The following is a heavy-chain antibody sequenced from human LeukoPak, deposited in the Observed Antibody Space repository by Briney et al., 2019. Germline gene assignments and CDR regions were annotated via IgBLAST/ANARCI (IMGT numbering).Heavy chain of an antibody. CDR3: ARDGAPEAYYYDSSGFWWFDP. Sequence: LSLTCAVYGGSFSDYYMSWIRQAPGKGLEWVSYISSSGSTIYYADSVKGRFTISRDNAKNSLYLQMNSLRAEDTAVYYCARDGAPEAYYYDSSGFWWFDPWGQGTLVTVSS. CDR1: GGSFSDYY. CDR2: ISSSGSTI. V-gene: IGHV3-11*01. J-gene: IGHJ5*02. D-gene: IGHD3-22*01.